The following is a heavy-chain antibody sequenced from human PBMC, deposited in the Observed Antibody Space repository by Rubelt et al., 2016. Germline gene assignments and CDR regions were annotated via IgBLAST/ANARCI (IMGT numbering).Heavy chain of an antibody. J-gene: IGHJ3*02. Sequence: QVQLVQSGAEVKKPGASVKVSCKASGYTFTSYGISWVRQAPGQGLEWMGWINPNSGGTNYAQKFQGRVTMTRDTSISKAYMELSRLRSYETDVYFCAREGLGYCSSTSCYTTETNDAYDIWGQGTMVTVSS. CDR3: AREGLGYCSSTSCYTTETNDAYDI. CDR2: INPNSGGT. V-gene: IGHV1-2*02. D-gene: IGHD2-2*02. CDR1: GYTFTSYG.